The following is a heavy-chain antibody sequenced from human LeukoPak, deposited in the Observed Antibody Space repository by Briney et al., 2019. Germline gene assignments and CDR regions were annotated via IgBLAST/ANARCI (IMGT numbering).Heavy chain of an antibody. D-gene: IGHD3-22*01. Sequence: SVKVSCKASGGTFSSYASSWVRQAPGQGLEWMGGIIPIFGTANYAQKFQGRVTITTDKSTSTAYMELSSLRSEDTAVYYCARGRYYYDSSGYPSYYFDCWGQGTLVTVSS. CDR1: GGTFSSYA. V-gene: IGHV1-69*05. CDR2: IIPIFGTA. J-gene: IGHJ4*02. CDR3: ARGRYYYDSSGYPSYYFDC.